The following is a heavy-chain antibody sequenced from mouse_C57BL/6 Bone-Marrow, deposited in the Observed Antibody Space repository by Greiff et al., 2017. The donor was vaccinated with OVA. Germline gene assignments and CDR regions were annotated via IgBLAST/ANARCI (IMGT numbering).Heavy chain of an antibody. Sequence: VQLQESGAELARPGASVKLSCKASGYTFTSYGISWVKQRTGQGLEWIGEIYPRSGNTYYNEKFKGKATLTADKSSSTAYMELRSLTSEDSAVYFCARPITTVVARNWYFDVWGTGTTVTVSS. V-gene: IGHV1-81*01. CDR1: GYTFTSYG. D-gene: IGHD1-1*01. CDR3: ARPITTVVARNWYFDV. J-gene: IGHJ1*03. CDR2: IYPRSGNT.